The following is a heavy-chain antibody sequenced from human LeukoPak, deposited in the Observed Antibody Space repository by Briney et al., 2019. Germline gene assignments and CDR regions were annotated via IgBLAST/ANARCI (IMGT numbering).Heavy chain of an antibody. D-gene: IGHD2-15*01. V-gene: IGHV4-39*01. CDR2: IYYSGST. J-gene: IGHJ4*02. CDR3: ARLGYCSGGSCYDFDY. CDR1: GGSISSSSYY. Sequence: SETLSLTCTVSGGSISSSSYYWGWIRQPPGKGLEWMGSIYYSGSTYYNPSLKSRVTISVDTSKNQFSLKLSSVTAADTAVYYCARLGYCSGGSCYDFDYWGQGTLVTVSS.